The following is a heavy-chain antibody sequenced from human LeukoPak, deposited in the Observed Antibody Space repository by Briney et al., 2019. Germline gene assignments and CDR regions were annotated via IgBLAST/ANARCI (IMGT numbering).Heavy chain of an antibody. CDR2: INSEGSST. CDR3: ARIGVPAASPFYY. D-gene: IGHD2-2*01. J-gene: IGHJ4*02. CDR1: GFTFSSYW. Sequence: PGGSLRLSCAASGFTFSSYWMHWVRHAPGKGRVWVSRINSEGSSTSYADSVQGRFTISRDNAKNTLYLQMNSLRAEDTAVYYCARIGVPAASPFYYWGQGTLVTVSS. V-gene: IGHV3-74*01.